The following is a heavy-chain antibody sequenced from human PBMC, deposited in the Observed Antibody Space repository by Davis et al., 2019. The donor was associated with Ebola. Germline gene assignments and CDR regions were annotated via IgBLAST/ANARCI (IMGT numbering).Heavy chain of an antibody. CDR1: GFTFSNYD. CDR2: ISASGGHT. D-gene: IGHD6-19*01. J-gene: IGHJ4*02. V-gene: IGHV3-23*01. Sequence: PGGSLRPSFAAPGFTFSNYDMSWVRQVPGKGLEWVSTISASGGHTHYSDSVKGRFTISRDNSKNTLYLKLNSLRAEDTAVYFCAKRGQEVAGPHRYFDYWGQGTLVTVSS. CDR3: AKRGQEVAGPHRYFDY.